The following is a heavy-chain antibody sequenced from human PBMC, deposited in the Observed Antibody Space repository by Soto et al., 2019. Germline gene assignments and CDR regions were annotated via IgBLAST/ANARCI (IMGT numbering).Heavy chain of an antibody. CDR2: INHSGST. J-gene: IGHJ6*03. D-gene: IGHD3-10*01. Sequence: ETLSLTCAVYGGSFSGYYWSWIRQPPGKGLEWIGEINHSGSTNYNPSLKSRVTISVDTSKNQFSLKLSSVTAADTAVYYCARGRGMVRGVIIKSYYYMDVWGKGKTVNVS. CDR3: ARGRGMVRGVIIKSYYYMDV. V-gene: IGHV4-34*01. CDR1: GGSFSGYY.